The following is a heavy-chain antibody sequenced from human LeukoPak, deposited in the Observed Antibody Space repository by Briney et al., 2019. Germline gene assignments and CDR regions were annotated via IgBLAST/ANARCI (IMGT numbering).Heavy chain of an antibody. J-gene: IGHJ4*02. V-gene: IGHV1-2*02. Sequence: ASVKVSCKASGYTFTGYYMHWVRQAPRQGLEWMGWINPNSGGTNYAQKFQGRVTMTRDTSISTAYMELSRLRSDDTAVYYCARDDFWSGYYIFDYWGQGTLVTVSS. CDR2: INPNSGGT. D-gene: IGHD3-3*01. CDR3: ARDDFWSGYYIFDY. CDR1: GYTFTGYY.